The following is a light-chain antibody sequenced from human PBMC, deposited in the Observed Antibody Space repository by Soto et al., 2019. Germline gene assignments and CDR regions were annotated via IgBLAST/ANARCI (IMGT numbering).Light chain of an antibody. V-gene: IGKV3-20*01. Sequence: EIVLTQSPGTLSLSPGERATLSCRASQSVSSSYLAWYHQKPGQAPRLLIYGASSRATGIPDRFSGSGSGTDFPLTISSLEHEDFVVYYCQQYGSSPPLTFGQGTRLEIK. CDR2: GAS. J-gene: IGKJ5*01. CDR1: QSVSSSY. CDR3: QQYGSSPPLT.